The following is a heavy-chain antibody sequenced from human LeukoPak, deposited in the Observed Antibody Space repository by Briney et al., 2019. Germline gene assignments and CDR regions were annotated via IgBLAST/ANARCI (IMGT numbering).Heavy chain of an antibody. J-gene: IGHJ2*01. CDR1: GGTFSRYA. V-gene: IGHV1-69*13. CDR2: VTPIFVTI. D-gene: IGHD2-15*01. Sequence: SVKVSCKASGGTFSRYAISWVRQAPGQGLEWMGGVTPIFVTINYAKKFHGRVTITADASTRTAYMELSSLRSEDTAVYYFPIPSARVSISDIVVVVAAKVPRYFDLWGRGNLVTVSS. CDR3: PIPSARVSISDIVVVVAAKVPRYFDL.